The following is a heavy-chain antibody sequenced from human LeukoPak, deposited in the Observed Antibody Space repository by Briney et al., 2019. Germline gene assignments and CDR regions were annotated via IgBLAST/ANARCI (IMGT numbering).Heavy chain of an antibody. CDR1: GFTFSSYD. CDR2: IGTAGDT. D-gene: IGHD6-19*01. CDR3: ARRGVAGTGIPNFDY. V-gene: IGHV3-13*01. Sequence: GGSLRLSCAASGFTFSSYDMHWVRQATGKGLEWVSAIGTAGDTYYPGSVKGRFTISRENAKNSLYLQMNSLRAEDTAVYYCARRGVAGTGIPNFDYWGQGTLVTVSS. J-gene: IGHJ4*02.